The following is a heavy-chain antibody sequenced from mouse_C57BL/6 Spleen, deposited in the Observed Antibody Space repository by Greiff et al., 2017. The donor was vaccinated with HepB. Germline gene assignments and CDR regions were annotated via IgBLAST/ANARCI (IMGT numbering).Heavy chain of an antibody. V-gene: IGHV1-64*01. J-gene: IGHJ4*01. CDR1: GYTFTSYW. D-gene: IGHD1-2*01. CDR3: ARMAHHYHYAMDY. CDR2: IHPNSGST. Sequence: QVQLQQPGAELVKPGASVKLSCKASGYTFTSYWMHWVKQRPGQGLEWIGMIHPNSGSTNYNEKFKSKATLTVDKSSSTAYMQLSSLTSEDSAVYYGARMAHHYHYAMDYWGQGTSVTVSS.